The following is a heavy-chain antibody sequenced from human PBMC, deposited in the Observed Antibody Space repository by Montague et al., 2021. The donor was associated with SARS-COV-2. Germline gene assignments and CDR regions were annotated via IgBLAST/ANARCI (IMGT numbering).Heavy chain of an antibody. CDR3: VRDGGLRFSGGAMDV. V-gene: IGHV4-31*03. CDR2: VYSGGTT. CDR1: GGSMISGGYY. J-gene: IGHJ6*02. Sequence: TLSLTCNVSGGSMISGGYYWSCIRQPPGKGLEWIGYVYSGGTTYSNPSLKSRVTISEDMSKNQFSLRLTSVTAADTAVYYCVRDGGLRFSGGAMDVWGQGTPVTVSS. D-gene: IGHD3-3*01.